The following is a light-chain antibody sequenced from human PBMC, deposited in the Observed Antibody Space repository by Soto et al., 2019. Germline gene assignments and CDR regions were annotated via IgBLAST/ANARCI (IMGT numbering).Light chain of an antibody. CDR1: QSISSW. V-gene: IGKV1-5*03. J-gene: IGKJ4*01. CDR2: KAS. CDR3: QQYKTLLT. Sequence: DIQMTQSPSTLSASVGDRVTITCRASQSISSWLAWYQQKPGKAPKVLIYKASSLESGVPSRFSGSGSGTEFTLTISSLQPDDFATYYCQQYKTLLTFGGGTKVEIK.